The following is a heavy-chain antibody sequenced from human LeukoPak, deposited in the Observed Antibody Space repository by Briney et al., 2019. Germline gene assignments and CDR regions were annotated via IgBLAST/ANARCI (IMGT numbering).Heavy chain of an antibody. V-gene: IGHV3-74*01. CDR2: INGAGTTT. CDR1: GYSFSSYW. CDR3: IRGVSGYYSYYAMDV. J-gene: IGHJ6*02. D-gene: IGHD1-26*01. Sequence: GGSLTLSCGASGYSFSSYWMHWVRQLPEKGLVWVSRINGAGTTTTYADSVKGRFTISTDNAKNTLSMEMDSLRVEDTAVYYCIRGVSGYYSYYAMDVWGQGTTVIVSS.